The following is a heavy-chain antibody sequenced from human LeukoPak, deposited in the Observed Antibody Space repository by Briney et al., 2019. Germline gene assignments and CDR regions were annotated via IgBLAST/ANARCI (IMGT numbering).Heavy chain of an antibody. J-gene: IGHJ4*02. Sequence: SETLSLTCTVSGGSISSYYWSWIRQPPGKGLEWIGSIYHSGSTYYNPSLKSRVTISVDTSKNQFSLKLSSVTAADTAVYYCARDRGYCSGGSCYSYFDYWGQGTLVTVSS. CDR1: GGSISSYY. CDR2: IYHSGST. D-gene: IGHD2-15*01. V-gene: IGHV4-38-2*02. CDR3: ARDRGYCSGGSCYSYFDY.